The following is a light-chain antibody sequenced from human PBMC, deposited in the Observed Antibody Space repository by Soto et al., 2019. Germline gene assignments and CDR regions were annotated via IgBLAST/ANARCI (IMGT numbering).Light chain of an antibody. CDR1: HTLLNRNDNSSY. CDR2: AAS. CDR3: QHHDNWPLIT. V-gene: IGKV3-15*01. J-gene: IGKJ5*01. Sequence: DIVLTQSPDSLAVSLVESSTIHCKSSHTLLNRNDNSSYLAWYQQKPGQAPRLLIYAASIRAAGVPARFSGSGSGTAFTLTISSLQSEDFALYYCQHHDNWPLITFGQGTRLEIK.